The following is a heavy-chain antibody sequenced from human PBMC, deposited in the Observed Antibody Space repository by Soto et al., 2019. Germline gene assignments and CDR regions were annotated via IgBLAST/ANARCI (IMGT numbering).Heavy chain of an antibody. CDR1: GFAFNTYT. J-gene: IGHJ4*02. V-gene: IGHV3-21*01. Sequence: EVQLVESGGGLVKPGGSLRLSCAASGFAFNTYTMNWVRQAPGKGLEWVSSIGWSGSDMYYADSVKGRFTISRDNAENSLYLQMNSLRAEDPAVYYCVCGDPRGDWGQGTLVTVSS. CDR2: IGWSGSDM. D-gene: IGHD4-17*01. CDR3: VCGDPRGD.